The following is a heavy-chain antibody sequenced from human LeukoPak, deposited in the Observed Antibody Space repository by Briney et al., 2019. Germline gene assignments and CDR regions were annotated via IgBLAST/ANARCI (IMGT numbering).Heavy chain of an antibody. V-gene: IGHV1-69*13. CDR1: GGTFSSYA. CDR2: IIPIFGSA. D-gene: IGHD1-26*01. CDR3: AREFGIVGATGFDP. J-gene: IGHJ5*02. Sequence: SVKVSCKASGGTFSSYAISWVRQAPGQGLEWMGGIIPIFGSANYAQKFQGRVTITADESTSTAYMELSSLRSEDTAVYYCAREFGIVGATGFDPWGQGTLVTVSS.